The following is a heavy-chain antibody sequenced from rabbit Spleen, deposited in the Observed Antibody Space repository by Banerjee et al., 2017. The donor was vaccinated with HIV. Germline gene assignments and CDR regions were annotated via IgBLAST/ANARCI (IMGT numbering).Heavy chain of an antibody. J-gene: IGHJ6*01. D-gene: IGHD8-1*01. CDR2: IYTDSANA. CDR3: ARYADSSGTTTDGMDL. CDR1: GFSLSSYA. Sequence: QSVEESGGRLVTPGTPLTLTCTVSGFSLSSYAMSWVRQAPGKGLEWIGLIYTDSANAYYASWANGRFTISKTSSTTVDLRVTSPTTEDTATYFCARYADSSGTTTDGMDLWGPGTLVTVS. V-gene: IGHV1S69*01.